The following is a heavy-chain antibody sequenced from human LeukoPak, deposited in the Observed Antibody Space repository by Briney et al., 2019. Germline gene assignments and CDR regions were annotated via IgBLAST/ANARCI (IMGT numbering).Heavy chain of an antibody. CDR2: IYHSGST. CDR1: GYSISSGNY. Sequence: SETLSLTCSVSGYSISSGNYWGWIRLPPGKGLQWIGSIYHSGSTYYNPSLKSRVTISVDTSKNQFSLKLSSVTAADSAVYYCAKGYCRGNSCYDDRGAFDYWGQGTLVTVSS. J-gene: IGHJ4*02. D-gene: IGHD2-2*01. V-gene: IGHV4-38-2*02. CDR3: AKGYCRGNSCYDDRGAFDY.